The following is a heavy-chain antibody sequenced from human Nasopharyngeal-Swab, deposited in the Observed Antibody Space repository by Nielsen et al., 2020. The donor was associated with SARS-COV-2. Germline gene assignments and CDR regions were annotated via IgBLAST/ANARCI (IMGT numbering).Heavy chain of an antibody. J-gene: IGHJ4*02. Sequence: GESLKISRAASGLSVSSNYMSWVRQAPGKGLEWVSIIYPGGSTYYADSVKGRFTISRDSSRNTLYLQMNSLTAEDTAVYYCARVLDGYNGFDYWGQGTLVTVSS. D-gene: IGHD5-24*01. CDR2: IYPGGST. CDR1: GLSVSSNY. V-gene: IGHV3-53*01. CDR3: ARVLDGYNGFDY.